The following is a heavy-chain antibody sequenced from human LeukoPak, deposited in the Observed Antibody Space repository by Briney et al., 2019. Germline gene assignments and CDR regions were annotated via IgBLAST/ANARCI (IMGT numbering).Heavy chain of an antibody. CDR1: GFTFSSYS. J-gene: IGHJ4*02. CDR3: AKGTAGSSGYYSN. CDR2: ISSSSSYI. Sequence: GGSLRLSCAASGFTFSSYSMNWVRQAPGKGLEWVSSISSSSSYIYYADSVKGRFTISRDNAKNSLYLQMNSLRAEDTAVYYCAKGTAGSSGYYSNWGQGTLVTVSS. D-gene: IGHD3-22*01. V-gene: IGHV3-21*01.